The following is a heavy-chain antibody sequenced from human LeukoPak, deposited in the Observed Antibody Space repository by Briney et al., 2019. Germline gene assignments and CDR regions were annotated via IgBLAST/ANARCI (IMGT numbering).Heavy chain of an antibody. V-gene: IGHV4-30-2*01. CDR2: ISHSGST. J-gene: IGHJ2*01. Sequence: SQTLSLTCAVSGGSVISGGYSWSWIRQPPGKGLEWIGYISHSGSTYYNPSLKSRVTISVDMSKNQFSLKLTSVTAADTAVYYCARYSSTWPHWYFDLWGRGTLVTVSS. CDR1: GGSVISGGYS. D-gene: IGHD6-13*01. CDR3: ARYSSTWPHWYFDL.